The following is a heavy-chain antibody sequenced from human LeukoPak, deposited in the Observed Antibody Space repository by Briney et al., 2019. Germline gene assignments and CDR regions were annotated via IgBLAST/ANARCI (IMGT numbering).Heavy chain of an antibody. CDR3: ARDEGDSSGYYFDY. CDR1: GFTVSSNY. D-gene: IGHD3-22*01. CDR2: IYSGGST. V-gene: IGHV3-66*01. Sequence: GGSLRLSCAASGFTVSSNYMSWVRQAPGKGLEWVSVIYSGGSTYYADSVKGRFTISRDNSKNTLYLQMNRLRAEDTAVYYCARDEGDSSGYYFDYWGQGTLVTVSS. J-gene: IGHJ4*02.